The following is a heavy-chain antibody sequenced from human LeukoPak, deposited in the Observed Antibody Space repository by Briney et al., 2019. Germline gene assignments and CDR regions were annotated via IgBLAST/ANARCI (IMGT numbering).Heavy chain of an antibody. CDR1: GYTFTGYY. V-gene: IGHV1-2*02. Sequence: ASVKVSCKASGYTFTGYYIQWVRQAPGQGLEWMGWINPHSGGTNYAQEFQGRVTMTRDTSISTAYMELSSLKPDDTAVYSCARGVTARGFYYYMDIWGNGTTVTISS. D-gene: IGHD2-21*02. J-gene: IGHJ6*03. CDR3: ARGVTARGFYYYMDI. CDR2: INPHSGGT.